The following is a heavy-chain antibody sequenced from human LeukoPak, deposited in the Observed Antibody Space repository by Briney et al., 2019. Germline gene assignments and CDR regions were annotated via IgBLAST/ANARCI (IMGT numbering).Heavy chain of an antibody. Sequence: SETLSLTCTVSGGSISSYYWSWIRQPPGKGLEWIGYIYYSGSTNYNPSLKSRVTISVDTSKNQFSLKLSSVTAADTAVYYCARAADTMVRGVIMGYFDYWGQGTLVTVSS. V-gene: IGHV4-59*01. CDR2: IYYSGST. CDR1: GGSISSYY. J-gene: IGHJ4*02. D-gene: IGHD3-10*01. CDR3: ARAADTMVRGVIMGYFDY.